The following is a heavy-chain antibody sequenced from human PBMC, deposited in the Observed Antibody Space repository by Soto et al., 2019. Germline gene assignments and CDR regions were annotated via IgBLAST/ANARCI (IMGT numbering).Heavy chain of an antibody. D-gene: IGHD2-2*01. CDR3: ARVGRGFCSSARCYTDGFDL. CDR2: ISPSNTTI. Sequence: QLVESGGGLVQPGGSLRLSCAASGFTFSLYHMNWVRQAPGKGLEWLSYISPSNTTIYYADSVKGRFTISRDNAKDSLDLQMNGLRDDDTAVYYCARVGRGFCSSARCYTDGFDLWGQGTVVTVST. J-gene: IGHJ3*01. CDR1: GFTFSLYH. V-gene: IGHV3-48*02.